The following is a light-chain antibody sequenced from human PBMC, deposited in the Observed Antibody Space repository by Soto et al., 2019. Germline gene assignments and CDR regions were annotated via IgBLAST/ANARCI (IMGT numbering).Light chain of an antibody. Sequence: QSVLTQPPSVSAAPGQKVTISCSGSSSNIGNNYVSWYQQLPGTAPKLLIYENNKRPSGIPDRFSGYNSGTSATRGITGLQTGDEADYYCGTWDSSLSYVFGTGTKLTVL. CDR2: ENN. J-gene: IGLJ1*01. CDR3: GTWDSSLSYV. CDR1: SSNIGNNY. V-gene: IGLV1-51*02.